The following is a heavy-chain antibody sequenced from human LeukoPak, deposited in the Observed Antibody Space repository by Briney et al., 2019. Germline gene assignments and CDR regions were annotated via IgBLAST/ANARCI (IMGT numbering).Heavy chain of an antibody. V-gene: IGHV3-21*01. CDR3: ARDGTREDDFWSGYTDAFDI. CDR1: GFTFSSYS. CDR2: ISSSSSYI. J-gene: IGHJ3*02. Sequence: GGSLRLSCAASGFTFSSYSMNWVRQAPGKGLEWVSSISSSSSYIYYADSVKGRFTISRDNAKNSLYLQMNSLRAEDTAVYYCARDGTREDDFWSGYTDAFDIWGQGTMVTVSS. D-gene: IGHD3-3*01.